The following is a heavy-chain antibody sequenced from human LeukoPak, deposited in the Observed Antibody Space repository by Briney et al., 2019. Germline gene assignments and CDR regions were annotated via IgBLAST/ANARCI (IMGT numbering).Heavy chain of an antibody. CDR1: GYTFTGYY. V-gene: IGHV1-46*01. CDR3: ARDSGWWMLDY. D-gene: IGHD6-19*01. Sequence: GASVKVSCKASGYTFTGYYIHWVRQAPGQGLEWMGIINPSGGSTSYAQKFQGRVTMTRDTSTSTVYMELSSLRSEDTAVYYCARDSGWWMLDYWGQGTLVTVSS. J-gene: IGHJ4*02. CDR2: INPSGGST.